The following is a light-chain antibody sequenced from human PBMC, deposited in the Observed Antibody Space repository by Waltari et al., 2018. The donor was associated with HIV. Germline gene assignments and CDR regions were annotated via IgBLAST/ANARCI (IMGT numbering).Light chain of an antibody. Sequence: QSALTQPASVSGSPGQSITISGTGTSHDVGGYNYVPWSQQHPGKAPKLMIYDVSNRPSGFSTRFSGSKSGNTASLTISGLQAEDEADYYCSSYTSSSTRVFGGGTKLTVL. CDR1: SHDVGGYNY. CDR3: SSYTSSSTRV. V-gene: IGLV2-14*03. J-gene: IGLJ2*01. CDR2: DVS.